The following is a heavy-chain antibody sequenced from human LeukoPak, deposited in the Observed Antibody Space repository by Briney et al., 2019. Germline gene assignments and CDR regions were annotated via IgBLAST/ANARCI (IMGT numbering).Heavy chain of an antibody. CDR3: ARDSHMSPDY. Sequence: TGGSLRLSCEVSGFTFSSYHMNWVRQAPGKGLEWVSSIGSSGSYIYHADSLKGRFTISRDNSKNTLYLQMNSLRAEDTAVYYCARDSHMSPDYWGQGTLVTVSS. CDR2: IGSSGSYI. CDR1: GFTFSSYH. V-gene: IGHV3-21*01. D-gene: IGHD2-21*01. J-gene: IGHJ4*02.